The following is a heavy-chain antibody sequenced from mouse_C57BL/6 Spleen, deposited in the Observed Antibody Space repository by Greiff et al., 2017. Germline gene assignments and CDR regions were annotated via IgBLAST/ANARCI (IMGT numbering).Heavy chain of an antibody. CDR1: GYTFTSYG. CDR2: IYPRSGNT. J-gene: IGHJ4*01. CDR3: ARWGYYYGSSYGAMDY. V-gene: IGHV1-81*01. Sequence: QVQLKESGAELARPGASVKLSCKASGYTFTSYGISWVKQRTGQGLEWIGEIYPRSGNTYYNEKFKGKATLTADKSSSTAYMELRSLTSEDSAVYFWARWGYYYGSSYGAMDYWGQGTSVTVSS. D-gene: IGHD1-1*01.